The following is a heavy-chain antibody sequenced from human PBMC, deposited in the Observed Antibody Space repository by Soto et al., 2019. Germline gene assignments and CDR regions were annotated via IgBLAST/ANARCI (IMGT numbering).Heavy chain of an antibody. CDR1: GGSISSGGYS. V-gene: IGHV4-30-2*01. J-gene: IGHJ4*02. CDR3: ASLVSSGVHDSSGSLDY. D-gene: IGHD3-22*01. CDR2: IYHSGST. Sequence: PSETLSLTCAVSGGSISSGGYSWSWIRQPPGKGLEWIGYIYHSGSTYYNPSLKSRVTISVDRSKNQFSLKLSSVTAADTAVYYCASLVSSGVHDSSGSLDYWGQGTLVTVSS.